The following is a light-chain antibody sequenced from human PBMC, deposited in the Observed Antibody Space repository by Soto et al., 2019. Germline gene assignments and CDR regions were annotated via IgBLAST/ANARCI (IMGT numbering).Light chain of an antibody. J-gene: IGKJ1*01. CDR3: QQYGSSPRT. CDR1: QSVSSSC. Sequence: IVLTQSPCTLSLSPVERATLSCRASQSVSSSCLAWYQQKPGQAPRLLIYGASSRATGIPDRFSGSGSGTDFTLTISRLEPEDFAVYYCQQYGSSPRTFGQGTKVDIK. CDR2: GAS. V-gene: IGKV3-20*01.